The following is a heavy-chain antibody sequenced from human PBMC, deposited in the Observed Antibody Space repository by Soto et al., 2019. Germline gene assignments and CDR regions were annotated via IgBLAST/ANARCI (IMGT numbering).Heavy chain of an antibody. J-gene: IGHJ4*02. Sequence: PGGSLRLSCAASGFTFSSYSMNWVRQAPGKGLEWVSSISSSSSYIYYADSVKGRFTISRDNAKNTVYLQMNSLRAGDTALYYCAKTESFNGYYNAFDYWGQGARVTVSS. CDR2: ISSSSSYI. D-gene: IGHD3-9*01. CDR1: GFTFSSYS. CDR3: AKTESFNGYYNAFDY. V-gene: IGHV3-21*04.